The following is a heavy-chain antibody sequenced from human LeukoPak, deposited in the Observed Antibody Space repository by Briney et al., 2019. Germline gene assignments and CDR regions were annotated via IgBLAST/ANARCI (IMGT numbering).Heavy chain of an antibody. V-gene: IGHV5-51*01. Sequence: GESLKISCKGSGYSFTSYWIGWVRPMPGKGLEWMGIIYPGDSDARYSPSFQGQVTISADKSISTAYLQWTSLKASDSAMYYCARVLIRGDEIDYWGQGTLVTVSS. CDR1: GYSFTSYW. D-gene: IGHD2-21*01. CDR2: IYPGDSDA. CDR3: ARVLIRGDEIDY. J-gene: IGHJ4*02.